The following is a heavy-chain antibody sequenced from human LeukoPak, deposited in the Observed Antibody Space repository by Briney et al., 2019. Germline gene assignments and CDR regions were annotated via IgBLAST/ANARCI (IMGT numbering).Heavy chain of an antibody. J-gene: IGHJ4*02. Sequence: HPGGSLRLSCAASGFTFSNYAMSWVRQAPGKGLECVSVIRGSGSSTYYADSVKGRFTISRDNSKNTLYLRMNSLRVEDTAVYYCASPSGTDHWGQGTLVTVSS. CDR3: ASPSGTDH. D-gene: IGHD1-1*01. CDR2: IRGSGSST. CDR1: GFTFSNYA. V-gene: IGHV3-23*01.